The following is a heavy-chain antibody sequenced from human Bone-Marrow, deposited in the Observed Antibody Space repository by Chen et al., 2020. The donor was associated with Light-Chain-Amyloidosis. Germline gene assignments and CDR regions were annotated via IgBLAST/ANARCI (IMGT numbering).Heavy chain of an antibody. V-gene: IGHV3-23*04. CDR3: AKDISYDDILPDYPADAFDI. Sequence: EVQLVESGGGLVQPGGSLRLSCAASGFSFSSYAMSWVRQAPGKGLEWVSAISCSGCSRYYADSVKGPLTISRDNSKNTLYLQMISLRAEDTAVYYCAKDISYDDILPDYPADAFDIWGQGTMVTVSS. J-gene: IGHJ3*02. CDR2: ISCSGCSR. D-gene: IGHD3-9*01. CDR1: GFSFSSYA.